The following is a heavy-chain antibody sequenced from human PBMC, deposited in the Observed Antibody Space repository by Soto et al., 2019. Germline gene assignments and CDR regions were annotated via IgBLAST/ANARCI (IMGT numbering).Heavy chain of an antibody. V-gene: IGHV3-11*01. CDR1: GFAFSAYY. Sequence: QVHLMESGGGLVKPGGSLRLSCAASGFAFSAYYMSWIRQAPGKGLEWLSYISESGTTIYYADSVKGRFTISRDNAKNSLYLQMNSLRVEDTAEYYCTRSDYDTSGYTDYWGQGTLVTVSS. D-gene: IGHD3-22*01. CDR3: TRSDYDTSGYTDY. J-gene: IGHJ4*02. CDR2: ISESGTTI.